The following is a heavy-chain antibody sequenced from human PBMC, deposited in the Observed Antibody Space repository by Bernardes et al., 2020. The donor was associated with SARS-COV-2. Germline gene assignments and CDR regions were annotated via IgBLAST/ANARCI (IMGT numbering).Heavy chain of an antibody. V-gene: IGHV4-31*03. CDR3: ARADIGYGSGSYFR. Sequence: SETLSLTCTVSGGSISSGGYYWSWIRQHPGKGLEWIGYIYYSGSTYYNPSLKSRVTISVDTSKNQFSLKLSSVTAADTAVYYCARADIGYGSGSYFRWGQGTLGTVSS. J-gene: IGHJ4*02. CDR2: IYYSGST. D-gene: IGHD3-10*01. CDR1: GGSISSGGYY.